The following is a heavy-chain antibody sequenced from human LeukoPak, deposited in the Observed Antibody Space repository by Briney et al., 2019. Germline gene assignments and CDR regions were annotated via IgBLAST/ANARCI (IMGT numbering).Heavy chain of an antibody. CDR2: LYPRDSDT. V-gene: IGHV5-51*01. D-gene: IGHD5-12*01. CDR1: GYNLTRYW. CDR3: ARQRGVASRKNYFDS. Sequence: NRGESLKICCQASGYNLTRYWIGWVRQMPGKGLEWMRLLYPRDSDTRYSPSFQGQVTFSPDNSINTAYLQWSSLRASDPAIYYCARQRGVASRKNYFDSWGQGTLVTVSA. J-gene: IGHJ4*02.